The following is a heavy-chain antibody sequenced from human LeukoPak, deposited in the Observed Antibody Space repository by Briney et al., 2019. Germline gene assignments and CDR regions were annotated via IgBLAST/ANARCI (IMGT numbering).Heavy chain of an antibody. CDR2: IYYSEST. CDR3: ASRSNTYYYDSSGYYFAFDI. Sequence: SETLSLTCTVSGGSISSGGYYWSWIRQHPGKGLEWIGYIYYSESTYYNPSLKSRVTISVDTSKNQFSLKLSSVTAADTAVYCASRSNTYYYDSSGYYFAFDIWGQGTMVTVSS. J-gene: IGHJ3*02. D-gene: IGHD3-22*01. CDR1: GGSISSGGYY. V-gene: IGHV4-31*03.